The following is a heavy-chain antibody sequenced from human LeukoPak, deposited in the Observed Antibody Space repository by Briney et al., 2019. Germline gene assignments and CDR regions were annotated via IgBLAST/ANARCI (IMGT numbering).Heavy chain of an antibody. J-gene: IGHJ5*02. D-gene: IGHD2-2*01. CDR1: GYSFTSYW. CDR2: IYPGDSDT. CDR3: ARHVEDSVYCSSTSCYNWFDP. V-gene: IGHV5-51*01. Sequence: NTGESLKISCKGSGYSFTSYWIGWVRQMPGKGLEWMGIIYPGDSDTRYSPSFQGQVTISADKSISTAYLQWSSLKASDTAMYYCARHVEDSVYCSSTSCYNWFDPWGQGTLVTVSS.